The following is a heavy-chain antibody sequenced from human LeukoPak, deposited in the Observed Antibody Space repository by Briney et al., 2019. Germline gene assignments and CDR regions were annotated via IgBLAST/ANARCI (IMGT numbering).Heavy chain of an antibody. CDR3: ASDYGDYVTDAFDI. CDR2: ISHTGSA. D-gene: IGHD4-17*01. CDR1: GGSITRNNW. V-gene: IGHV4-4*02. Sequence: SETLSLTCAVSGGSITRNNWWSWVRQPPAKGLEWIGEISHTGSANYNPSLKSRVTMSVDKSKNQFSLKLISVTAADTAVYYCASDYGDYVTDAFDIWGQGTMVTVSS. J-gene: IGHJ3*02.